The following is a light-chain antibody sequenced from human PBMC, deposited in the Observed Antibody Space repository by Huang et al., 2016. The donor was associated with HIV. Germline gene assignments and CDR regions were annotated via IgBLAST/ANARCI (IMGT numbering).Light chain of an antibody. Sequence: EVVLTQSPGILSLSAGERASLSCRASRNLTNSQLAWYQQKVGQPPRLLVFGASTRVSGVPERFIGGVSGRDFTLSISGLEPDDFATYYCQQYDTFSFGQGTRLE. CDR2: GAS. CDR1: RNLTNSQ. CDR3: QQYDTFS. V-gene: IGKV3-20*01. J-gene: IGKJ2*01.